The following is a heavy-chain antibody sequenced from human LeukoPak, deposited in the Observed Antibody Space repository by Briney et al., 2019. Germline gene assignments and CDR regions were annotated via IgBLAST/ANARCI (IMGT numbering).Heavy chain of an antibody. Sequence: SVKVSCKASGGTFSSYAISWVRQAPGQGLEWMGGIIPIFGTANYAQKFQGRVTITADESTSTAYMELSSVTAADTAVYYCARDWKYYGSGRLHYYYYGMDVWGQGTTVTVSS. CDR2: IIPIFGTA. J-gene: IGHJ6*02. CDR3: ARDWKYYGSGRLHYYYYGMDV. CDR1: GGTFSSYA. D-gene: IGHD3-10*01. V-gene: IGHV1-69*01.